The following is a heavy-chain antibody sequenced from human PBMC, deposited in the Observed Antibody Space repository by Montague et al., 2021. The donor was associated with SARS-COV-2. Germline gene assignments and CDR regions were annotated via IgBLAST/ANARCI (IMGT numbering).Heavy chain of an antibody. CDR3: ARGGWGAPGTGRLFDY. V-gene: IGHV6-1*01. J-gene: IGHJ4*02. D-gene: IGHD3-10*01. CDR2: TYYMSKWYN. Sequence: CAISGDSVSSNSAACNWIRQSPSRGPEWLGRTYYMSKWYNDYAVSVKSRITINPDTSKNQFSLQLNSVTPEDTAVYYCARGGWGAPGTGRLFDYWGQGTLVTVSS. CDR1: GDSVSSNSAA.